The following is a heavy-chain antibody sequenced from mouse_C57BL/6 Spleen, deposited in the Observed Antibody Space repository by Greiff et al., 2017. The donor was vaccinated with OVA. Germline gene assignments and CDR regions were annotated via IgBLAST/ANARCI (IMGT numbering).Heavy chain of an antibody. J-gene: IGHJ2*01. CDR2: IDPENGDT. V-gene: IGHV14-4*01. D-gene: IGHD2-4*01. Sequence: VHVKQSGAELVRPGASVKLSCTASGFNIKDDYMHWVKQRPEQGLEWIGWIDPENGDTEYASKFQGKATITADTSSNTAYLQLSSLTSEDTAVYYCTRSSYYDYERSFDYWGQGTTLTVSS. CDR3: TRSSYYDYERSFDY. CDR1: GFNIKDDY.